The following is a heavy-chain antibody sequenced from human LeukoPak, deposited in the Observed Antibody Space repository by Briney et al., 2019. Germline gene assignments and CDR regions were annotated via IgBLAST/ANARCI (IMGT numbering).Heavy chain of an antibody. V-gene: IGHV1-18*01. D-gene: IGHD6-13*01. CDR3: ARDMVGLAADGNWFDP. CDR1: GYTFSTYG. CDR2: TSTYNDNT. Sequence: ASVRVSCMASGYTFSTYGISWVRQAPGQGLEWMGWTSTYNDNTKYAQNLQGRVTMTTDTSKSTAYMELRSLRSDDTAVYYCARDMVGLAADGNWFDPWGQGTLVTVSS. J-gene: IGHJ5*02.